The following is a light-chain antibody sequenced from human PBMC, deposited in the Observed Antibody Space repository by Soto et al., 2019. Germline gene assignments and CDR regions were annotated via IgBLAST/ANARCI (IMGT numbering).Light chain of an antibody. CDR1: QSVSSSY. CDR3: QQYKSDPYT. Sequence: EIVLTQSPGTLSLSPGERATLSCRASQSVSSSYLAWYQQKPGQAPRLLIYGASSRATGIPDRFSGSGSGTDFTLTISRLEPEDFAVYYCQQYKSDPYTFGQGTKLEIK. J-gene: IGKJ2*01. V-gene: IGKV3-20*01. CDR2: GAS.